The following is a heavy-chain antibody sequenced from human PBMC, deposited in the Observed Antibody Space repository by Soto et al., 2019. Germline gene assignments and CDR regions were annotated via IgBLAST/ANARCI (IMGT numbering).Heavy chain of an antibody. Sequence: ASVKVSCKASGGTFSSYTISWVRQAPGQGLEWMGRIIPILGIANYAQKFQGRVTITADKSTSTAYMELSSLRSEDTAVYYCARVTGLIAARPFDYWGQGTLVTVSS. V-gene: IGHV1-69*02. J-gene: IGHJ4*02. D-gene: IGHD6-6*01. CDR2: IIPILGIA. CDR1: GGTFSSYT. CDR3: ARVTGLIAARPFDY.